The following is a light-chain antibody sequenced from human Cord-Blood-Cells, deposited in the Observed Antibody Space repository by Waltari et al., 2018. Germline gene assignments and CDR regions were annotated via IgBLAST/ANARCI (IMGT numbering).Light chain of an antibody. CDR3: QQYYRGYS. V-gene: IGKV1-8*01. CDR2: AAS. Sequence: AIRMTQSPSSFSASTGDRVTITCRASQGISSYLAWYQQKPGKAPKLLIYAASTLQSGVPSRFSCSGSGTDFTLTIICLLSEDFATYYCQQYYRGYSFGQGTKLEIK. J-gene: IGKJ2*03. CDR1: QGISSY.